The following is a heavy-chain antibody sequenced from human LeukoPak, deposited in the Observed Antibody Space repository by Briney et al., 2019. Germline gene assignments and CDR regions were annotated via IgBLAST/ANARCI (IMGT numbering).Heavy chain of an antibody. D-gene: IGHD3-22*01. Sequence: ASVKASCKASGGTFSSYAISWVRQAPGQGLEWMGRIIPILGIANYAQKFQGRVTITADKSTSTAYTELSSLRSEDTAVYYCARSYYYDSSGSLNWSDPWGQGTLVTVSS. V-gene: IGHV1-69*04. CDR1: GGTFSSYA. J-gene: IGHJ5*02. CDR3: ARSYYYDSSGSLNWSDP. CDR2: IIPILGIA.